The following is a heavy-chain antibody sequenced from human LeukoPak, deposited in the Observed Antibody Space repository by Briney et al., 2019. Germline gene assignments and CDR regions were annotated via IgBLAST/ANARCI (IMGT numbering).Heavy chain of an antibody. V-gene: IGHV3-30*02. CDR1: GFNFGSCG. Sequence: GGSLRLSCAASGFNFGSCGMHWIRQAPGKGLEWVAFIGSRRDDKYYAESVKGRFTISRDNSKNTLYLQMNSLRTEDTAVYYCAKNDDNSGYYLHPAAHWGQGTLVTVSS. D-gene: IGHD3-22*01. CDR3: AKNDDNSGYYLHPAAH. J-gene: IGHJ4*02. CDR2: IGSRRDDK.